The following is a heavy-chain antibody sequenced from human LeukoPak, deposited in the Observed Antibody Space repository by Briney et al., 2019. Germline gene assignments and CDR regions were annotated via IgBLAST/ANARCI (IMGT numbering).Heavy chain of an antibody. Sequence: PSETLSLTCAVYGGSFSGYYWSWIRQAPGKGLEWIGEINHSGNTNYNPSLKSRVTISADTSKNQFSLKLSSVTAADTAVYYCVTEPGYCTGGRCYGGWFDPWGQGTLVTVSS. CDR3: VTEPGYCTGGRCYGGWFDP. J-gene: IGHJ5*02. V-gene: IGHV4-34*01. CDR2: INHSGNT. D-gene: IGHD2-15*01. CDR1: GGSFSGYY.